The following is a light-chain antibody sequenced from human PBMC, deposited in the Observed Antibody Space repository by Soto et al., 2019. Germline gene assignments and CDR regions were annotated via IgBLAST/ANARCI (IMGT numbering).Light chain of an antibody. V-gene: IGKV1-5*01. CDR3: QQYNSYSPTA. CDR1: QSISSW. Sequence: DIQMTQSPSTLSASVGDRVTITCRASQSISSWLAWYQQKPGKAPKLLIYDASSLESGVPSRFSGSGSGTEFTLTISSLQPDDFAPYYCQQYNSYSPTAFGQGPKLEIK. CDR2: DAS. J-gene: IGKJ2*01.